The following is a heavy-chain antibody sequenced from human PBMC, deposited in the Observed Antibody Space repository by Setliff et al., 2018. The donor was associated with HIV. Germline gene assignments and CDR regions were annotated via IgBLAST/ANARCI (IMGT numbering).Heavy chain of an antibody. CDR2: IATYNGNT. D-gene: IGHD6-19*01. CDR1: GYTFSRFG. Sequence: ASVKVSRKASGYTFSRFGITWVRQAPGQGLEWMGWIATYNGNTNYAQRLQGRVTLTTDTSTSTAYMELRSLIFDDTAVYFCARGVSQAYTYGSGAYYYFDFWGLGTLVTVS. J-gene: IGHJ4*02. CDR3: ARGVSQAYTYGSGAYYYFDF. V-gene: IGHV1-18*01.